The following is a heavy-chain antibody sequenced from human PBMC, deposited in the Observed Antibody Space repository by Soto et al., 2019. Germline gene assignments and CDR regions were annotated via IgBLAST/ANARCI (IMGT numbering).Heavy chain of an antibody. Sequence: GGSLRLSCAASGFTFRSYWMSWVRQAPGKGLEWVANIKEDGSEKHYVDSVKGRFTISRDNAKNSLSLQMSSLRVEDTAVYYCAKDESTGYVELYWGLGTLVTVSS. V-gene: IGHV3-7*01. CDR3: AKDESTGYVELY. CDR2: IKEDGSEK. D-gene: IGHD3-22*01. CDR1: GFTFRSYW. J-gene: IGHJ4*02.